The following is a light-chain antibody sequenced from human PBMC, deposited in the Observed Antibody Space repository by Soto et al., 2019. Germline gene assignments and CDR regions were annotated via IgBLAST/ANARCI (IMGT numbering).Light chain of an antibody. CDR1: NIGSQS. J-gene: IGLJ3*02. V-gene: IGLV3-21*02. CDR3: QVWDSSSHHWV. Sequence: SYVLTQPPSVSVAPGQTARITCEGSNIGSQSVHWYQQKPGQTPVLVVFDDRDRPSGIPARFSGSKSGNTATLTTSRVEAGDEADYYCQVWDSSSHHWVFGGGTKLTVL. CDR2: DDR.